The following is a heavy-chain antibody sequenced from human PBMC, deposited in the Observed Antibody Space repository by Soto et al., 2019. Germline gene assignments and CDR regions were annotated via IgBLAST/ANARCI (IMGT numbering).Heavy chain of an antibody. CDR1: GYTFTGYY. Sequence: QVQLVQSEAEVKKPGASVKVSCKTSGYTFTGYYIHWVRQAPGQGLEWMALINPNSGDTNYGHKFQGRVTLTRDTSINTVYMEVTSLRFDDTAVYYCAVAGLPFEYWGQGTLVTVFS. J-gene: IGHJ4*02. CDR3: AVAGLPFEY. D-gene: IGHD6-19*01. CDR2: INPNSGDT. V-gene: IGHV1-2*02.